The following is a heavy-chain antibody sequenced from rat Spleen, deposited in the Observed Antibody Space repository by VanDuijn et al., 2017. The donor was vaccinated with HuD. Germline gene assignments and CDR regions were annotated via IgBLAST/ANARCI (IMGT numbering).Heavy chain of an antibody. CDR2: IWNSGGT. CDR3: ARDHDYSSYVMDA. Sequence: QVQLKESGPGLVQPSQTLSLTCTVAGFSLTSYNVYWVRQPPGKGLEWMGVIWNSGGTRYNLALKSRLSISKDTSKSQVFLKMNSLQTEDTATYYCARDHDYSSYVMDAWGQGASVTVSS. CDR1: GFSLTSYN. J-gene: IGHJ4*01. D-gene: IGHD1-2*01. V-gene: IGHV2-41*01.